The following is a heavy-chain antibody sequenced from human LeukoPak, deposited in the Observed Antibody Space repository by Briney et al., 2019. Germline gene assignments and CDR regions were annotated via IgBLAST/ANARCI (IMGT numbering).Heavy chain of an antibody. D-gene: IGHD6-19*01. CDR3: ARGPISGPTRYYYYYYMDV. CDR2: IYHSGST. J-gene: IGHJ6*03. V-gene: IGHV4-4*02. CDR1: GGSISSSNW. Sequence: PSGTLSLTCAVSGGSISSSNWWSWVRQPPGKGLEWIGEIYHSGSTNYNPSLKSRVTISVDKSKNQFSLKLSSVTAADTAVYYCARGPISGPTRYYYYYYMDVWGKGTTVTVSS.